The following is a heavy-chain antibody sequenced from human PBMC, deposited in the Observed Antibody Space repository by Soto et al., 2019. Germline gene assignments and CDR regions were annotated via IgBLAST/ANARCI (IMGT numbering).Heavy chain of an antibody. V-gene: IGHV3-33*08. CDR2: IGSDAKTQ. CDR3: ARVDCTGNNCRPYAYYPMDV. CDR1: ESTFRRYS. J-gene: IGHJ6*02. Sequence: GGSLRLSCATSESTFRRYSMHWVRQAPGKGLEWVAVIGSDAKTQYYADSVKGRFSISRDTSKNTVSLQMNSLRAEDTAVYYCARVDCTGNNCRPYAYYPMDVWGPGTTVTVSS. D-gene: IGHD2-8*02.